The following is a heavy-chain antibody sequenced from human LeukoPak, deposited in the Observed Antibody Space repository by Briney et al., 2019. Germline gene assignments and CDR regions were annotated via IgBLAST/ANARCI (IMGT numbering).Heavy chain of an antibody. CDR2: IDYDGRNE. CDR3: AKEGIDAFDV. J-gene: IGHJ3*01. V-gene: IGHV3-30*02. Sequence: GGSLRLSCAASGFTFGSYALGEFRKAPAKGLEWVAFIDYDGRNEFYGDSVKGRFTISRDNSKNTLYLQMNSLRGDDTAVYYCAKEGIDAFDVWGQGTMVTVSS. CDR1: GFTFGSYA.